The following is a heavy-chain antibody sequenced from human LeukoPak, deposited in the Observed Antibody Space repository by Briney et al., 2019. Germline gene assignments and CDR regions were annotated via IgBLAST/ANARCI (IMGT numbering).Heavy chain of an antibody. J-gene: IGHJ5*02. CDR3: ARGVMAGTLNWFDP. Sequence: EASVKVSCKSSGYTFTGYYIRWVRQAPGQGLEWMGCINHNSGDTNYAQKFQGRVTMTRDTSIYIAYMELSRLRSDDTAVYYCARGVMAGTLNWFDPWGQGTLVTVSS. CDR1: GYTFTGYY. V-gene: IGHV1-2*02. D-gene: IGHD6-19*01. CDR2: INHNSGDT.